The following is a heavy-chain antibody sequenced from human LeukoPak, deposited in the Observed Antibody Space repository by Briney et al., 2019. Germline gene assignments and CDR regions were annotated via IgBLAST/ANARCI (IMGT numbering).Heavy chain of an antibody. CDR2: ISSSSSYI. V-gene: IGHV3-21*04. Sequence: GGSLRLSCAASGFTFSNYNMNWVRQAPGKGLEWVSSISSSSSYIYYADSVKGRFAISRDNSKNSLYLQMNSLRSEDTAMYYCAKESGKFDYWGQGTLVAVSS. CDR3: AKESGKFDY. J-gene: IGHJ4*02. CDR1: GFTFSNYN.